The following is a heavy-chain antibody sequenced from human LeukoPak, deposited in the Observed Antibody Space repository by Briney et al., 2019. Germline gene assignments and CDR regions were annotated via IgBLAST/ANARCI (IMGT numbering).Heavy chain of an antibody. D-gene: IGHD4-23*01. CDR2: ISAYNGNT. CDR1: GYTFISYA. CDR3: ARGRGPTTVVTHDAFDI. Sequence: ASVKVSCKASGYTFISYAFNWVRQAPGQGLEWMGWISAYNGNTNYAQRLQGRVTMTTDTSTSTAYMELRSLRSDDTAVYYCARGRGPTTVVTHDAFDIWGQGTKVTVSS. J-gene: IGHJ3*02. V-gene: IGHV1-18*01.